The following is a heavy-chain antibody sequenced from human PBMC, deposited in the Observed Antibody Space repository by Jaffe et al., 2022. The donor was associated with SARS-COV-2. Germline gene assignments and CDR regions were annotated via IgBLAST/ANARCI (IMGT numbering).Heavy chain of an antibody. CDR2: IKPDGSEA. V-gene: IGHV3-7*01. CDR3: APTPWGVINI. J-gene: IGHJ3*02. Sequence: EVQLVESGGGLVQPGGSLRLSCAVSGFSFSSYWMSWVRQAPGQGLEWVAIIKPDGSEAYSVDSVKGRFTISRDNAMNSMFLEMNNLRAEDTAVYYCAPTPWGVINIWGQGTMVTVAP. D-gene: IGHD3-10*01. CDR1: GFSFSSYW.